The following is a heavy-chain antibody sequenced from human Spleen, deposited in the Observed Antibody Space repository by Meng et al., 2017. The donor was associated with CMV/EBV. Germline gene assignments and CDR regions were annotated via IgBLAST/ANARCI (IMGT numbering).Heavy chain of an antibody. D-gene: IGHD3-3*01. Sequence: GGSLRLSCAASGFTFDDYGMSWVRQAPGKGLEWVSVIYSGGSTYYADSVKGRFTISRDNSKNTLYLQMNSLRAEDTAVYYCAKALDFFPNYYYYGMDVWGQGTTVTVSS. CDR1: GFTFDDYG. V-gene: IGHV3-23*03. J-gene: IGHJ6*02. CDR2: IYSGGST. CDR3: AKALDFFPNYYYYGMDV.